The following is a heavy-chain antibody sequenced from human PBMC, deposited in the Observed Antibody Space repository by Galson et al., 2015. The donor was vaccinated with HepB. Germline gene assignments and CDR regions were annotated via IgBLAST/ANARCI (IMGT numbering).Heavy chain of an antibody. V-gene: IGHV1-18*04. CDR3: ARASYVVVAATHSHYYYGMDV. Sequence: SVKVSCKASGYTFTSYGISWVRQAPGQGLEWMGWISAYNGNTNYAQKLQGRVTMTADTSTSTAYMELRSLRSDDTAVYYCARASYVVVAATHSHYYYGMDVWGQGTTVTVSS. CDR2: ISAYNGNT. J-gene: IGHJ6*02. CDR1: GYTFTSYG. D-gene: IGHD2-15*01.